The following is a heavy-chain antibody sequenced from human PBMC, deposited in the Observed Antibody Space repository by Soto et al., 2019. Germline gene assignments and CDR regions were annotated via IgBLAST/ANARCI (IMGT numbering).Heavy chain of an antibody. J-gene: IGHJ4*02. CDR3: ASYLTTVTTYNYFDY. D-gene: IGHD4-4*01. V-gene: IGHV1-3*01. CDR2: INAGNGNT. CDR1: GYTFTSYA. Sequence: GASVKVSCKASGYTFTSYAMHWVRQAPGQRLEWMGWINAGNGNTKYSQKFQGRVTITRDTSASTAYMELSSLRSEDTAVYYCASYLTTVTTYNYFDYWGQGTLVTVSS.